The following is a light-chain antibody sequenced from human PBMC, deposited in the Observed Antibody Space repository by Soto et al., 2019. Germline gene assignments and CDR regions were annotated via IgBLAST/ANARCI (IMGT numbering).Light chain of an antibody. V-gene: IGKV1-33*01. CDR2: DAS. CDR3: QQYESLPLP. CDR1: QDINKN. J-gene: IGKJ5*01. Sequence: DIQMTQSPSSLSASVGDRVTITCQASQDINKNLIWYQQKPGKAPKLLIYDASDLETGVLSRFSGSGSGTGFTFTISSLQPEDFATYYCQQYESLPLPFGQGTRLE.